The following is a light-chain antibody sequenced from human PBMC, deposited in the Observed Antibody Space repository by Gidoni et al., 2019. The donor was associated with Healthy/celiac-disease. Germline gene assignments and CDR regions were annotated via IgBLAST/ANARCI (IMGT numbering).Light chain of an antibody. CDR3: QQRSNWPLT. Sequence: ESVLTQSPATLSLSPGEGATLSCRASQSVSSYLAWYQQKPGQAPMLLIYDASTRATGIPARFSGSGSGTDFTLTISSLEPEDFAVYYCQQRSNWPLTFGGGTKVEIK. CDR2: DAS. J-gene: IGKJ4*01. CDR1: QSVSSY. V-gene: IGKV3-11*01.